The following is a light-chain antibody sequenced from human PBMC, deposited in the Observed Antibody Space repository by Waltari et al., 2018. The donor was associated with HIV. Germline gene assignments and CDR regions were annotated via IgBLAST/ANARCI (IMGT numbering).Light chain of an antibody. CDR1: SGSVSTTYY. CDR3: VLYMGSGIWV. V-gene: IGLV8-61*01. CDR2: STK. Sequence: QTVVTQEPSFTVSPGGTVTLTCGLSSGSVSTTYYPSWYQQTPGPAPRTLIYSTKTRSSGVPDRFSGYIRGNRAALTITGAQADDESDYYCVLYMGSGIWVFGGGTKLTVL. J-gene: IGLJ3*02.